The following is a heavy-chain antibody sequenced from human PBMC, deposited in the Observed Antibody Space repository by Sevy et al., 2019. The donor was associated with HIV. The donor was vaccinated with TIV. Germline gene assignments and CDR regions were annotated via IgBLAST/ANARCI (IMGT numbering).Heavy chain of an antibody. Sequence: GGSLRLSCAASGFTFSSHWMSWVRQAPGKGLEWVANIKQDGSEKYYVDSVKGRFTISRDNAKNSLYLQMNSLRAEDTAVYYCARVGRSGSPYAGYYYYYGMDVWGQGTTVTVSS. J-gene: IGHJ6*02. CDR1: GFTFSSHW. V-gene: IGHV3-7*03. CDR3: ARVGRSGSPYAGYYYYYGMDV. CDR2: IKQDGSEK. D-gene: IGHD3-3*01.